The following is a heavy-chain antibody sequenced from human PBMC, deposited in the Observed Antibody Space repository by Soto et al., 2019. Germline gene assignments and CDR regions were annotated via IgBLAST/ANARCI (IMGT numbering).Heavy chain of an antibody. V-gene: IGHV3-48*01. CDR1: GFTFSSYS. Sequence: EVQLVESGGGLVQPGGSLRLSCAASGFTFSSYSMNWVRQAPGKGLEWVSYISSSSSTIYYADSVKGRFTISRDNAKNSLYRQMNSLRAEDTAVYYCARCAVPGSTSCYTGPFDPWGQGTLVTVSS. D-gene: IGHD2-2*02. CDR2: ISSSSSTI. CDR3: ARCAVPGSTSCYTGPFDP. J-gene: IGHJ5*02.